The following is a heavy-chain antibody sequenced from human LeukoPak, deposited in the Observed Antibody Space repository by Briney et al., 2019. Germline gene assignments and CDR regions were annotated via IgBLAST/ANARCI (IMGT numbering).Heavy chain of an antibody. CDR3: SKATGPNSFRYIEY. Sequence: GGSLRLSCGASGFTFSNYAMNWVRQVPGKGLEWLSGISRRGDTTYYTDSVKGRFTISRDNSNNTLYLQMNTLRADDTAVYYCSKATGPNSFRYIEYWGQGTLVTVSS. J-gene: IGHJ4*02. D-gene: IGHD1-14*01. CDR1: GFTFSNYA. CDR2: ISRRGDTT. V-gene: IGHV3-23*01.